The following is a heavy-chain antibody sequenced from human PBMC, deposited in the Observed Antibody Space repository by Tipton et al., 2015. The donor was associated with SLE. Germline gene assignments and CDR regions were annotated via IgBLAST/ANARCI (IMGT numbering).Heavy chain of an antibody. CDR3: ARDRYCGGGSCFDWYFDL. Sequence: TLSLTCSVSGGSISGYSWSWVRQPPGKGLEWIGYIYYSGSTNYNPPLKSRVTMSVDTSENQFSLKLSSVTAADTAVYYCARDRYCGGGSCFDWYFDLWGRGTLVTVSS. D-gene: IGHD2-15*01. J-gene: IGHJ2*01. CDR1: GGSISGYS. CDR2: IYYSGST. V-gene: IGHV4-59*01.